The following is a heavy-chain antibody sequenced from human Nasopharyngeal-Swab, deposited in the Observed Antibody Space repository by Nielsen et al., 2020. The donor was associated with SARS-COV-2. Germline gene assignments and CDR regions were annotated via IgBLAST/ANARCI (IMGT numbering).Heavy chain of an antibody. CDR3: ARVRGGSSSWYQGSDAFDI. CDR2: ISAYNGNT. V-gene: IGHV1-18*04. Sequence: ASVKVSCKASGYTFTSYGISWVRPAPGQGLEWMGWISAYNGNTNYAQKLQGRVTMTTDTSTSTAYMELRSLRSDDTAVYYCARVRGGSSSWYQGSDAFDIWGQGTMVTVSS. J-gene: IGHJ3*02. CDR1: GYTFTSYG. D-gene: IGHD6-13*01.